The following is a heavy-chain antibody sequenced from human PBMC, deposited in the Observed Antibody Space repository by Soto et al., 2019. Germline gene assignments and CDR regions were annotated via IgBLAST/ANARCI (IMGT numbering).Heavy chain of an antibody. CDR1: GCSVSSSY. D-gene: IGHD2-2*01. V-gene: IGHV4-59*02. CDR3: ARDGVYCSSSTCFGFFAY. Sequence: TEALSLTCTVSGCSVSSSYWSWIRQPPGKGLEWIGNIYYSGSTNYNPSLKKRVTIPVDTSKTQCSLKLISVTAADTAVYYCARDGVYCSSSTCFGFFAYGGQGTLAT. CDR2: IYYSGST. J-gene: IGHJ4*01.